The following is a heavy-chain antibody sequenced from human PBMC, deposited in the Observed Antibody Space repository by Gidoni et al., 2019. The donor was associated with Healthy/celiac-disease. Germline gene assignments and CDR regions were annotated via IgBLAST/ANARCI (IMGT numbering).Heavy chain of an antibody. CDR2: ISYDGSNK. V-gene: IGHV3-30*18. D-gene: IGHD1-26*01. CDR1: GFTFSSYG. Sequence: QVQLVESGGGVVQPGRSLRLSCAASGFTFSSYGMHWVRQAPGKGLEWVAVISYDGSNKYYADSVKGRFTISRDNSKNTLYLQMNSLRAEDTAVYYCAKDQGGSYLPLDYWGQGTLVTVSS. J-gene: IGHJ4*02. CDR3: AKDQGGSYLPLDY.